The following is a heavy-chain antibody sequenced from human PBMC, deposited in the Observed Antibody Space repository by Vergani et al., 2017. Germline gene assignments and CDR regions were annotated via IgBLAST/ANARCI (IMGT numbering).Heavy chain of an antibody. CDR1: GYTFTDYF. V-gene: IGHV1-2*02. J-gene: IGHJ4*02. D-gene: IGHD2-2*01. CDR2: INPNSGGT. CDR3: ARVCTSCNRDYFDY. Sequence: QVQLVQSGAEVKKPGASVKVSCKASGYTFTDYFMHWVRQAPGQGLEWMGWINPNSGGTNYAQKFQGRVTMTRDTSISTAYMELSNLRSDDTAVYYCARVCTSCNRDYFDYWGQGTLVTVSS.